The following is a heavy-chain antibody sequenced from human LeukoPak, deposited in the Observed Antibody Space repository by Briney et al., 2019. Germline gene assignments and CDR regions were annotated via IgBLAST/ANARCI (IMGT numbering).Heavy chain of an antibody. CDR1: GYTFTGYY. CDR3: ARDQLNTLEGPGN. J-gene: IGHJ4*02. D-gene: IGHD1-1*01. CDR2: INPSSGGT. Sequence: GASVKVSCKASGYTFTGYYIHWVRQAPGQELEWLGWINPSSGGTNYVQRFRGRVTMTRDTSTGTAYMELNRLTSDDTAVYYCARDQLNTLEGPGNWGQGTLVTVSS. V-gene: IGHV1-2*02.